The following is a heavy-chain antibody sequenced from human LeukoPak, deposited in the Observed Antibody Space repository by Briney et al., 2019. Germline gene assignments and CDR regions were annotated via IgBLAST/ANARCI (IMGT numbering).Heavy chain of an antibody. CDR3: ARGRTGTTTRWFDP. Sequence: SETLSLTCTVSGVSISSNSYYWGWIRQPPGKELEWVGSMSYGGSTYYNPSLKSRVTMSVDTSKNQFSLKLSSVTAADTAVYYCARGRTGTTTRWFDPWGQGTLVTVSS. V-gene: IGHV4-39*07. J-gene: IGHJ5*02. CDR2: MSYGGST. D-gene: IGHD1-1*01. CDR1: GVSISSNSYY.